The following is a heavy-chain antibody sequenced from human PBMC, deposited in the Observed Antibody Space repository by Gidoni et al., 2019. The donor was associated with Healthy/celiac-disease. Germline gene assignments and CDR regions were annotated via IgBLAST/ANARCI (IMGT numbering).Heavy chain of an antibody. J-gene: IGHJ5*02. Sequence: EVQLLESGGGLVQPGGSLRLSCAASGFTFSSYAMSWVRQAPGKGLEWVSAISGSGGSTYYADSVKGRFTISRDNSKNTLYLQMNSLRAEDTAVYYCAKDRITIFGVATSGEDNWFDPWGQGTLVTVSS. CDR3: AKDRITIFGVATSGEDNWFDP. V-gene: IGHV3-23*01. CDR2: ISGSGGST. D-gene: IGHD3-3*01. CDR1: GFTFSSYA.